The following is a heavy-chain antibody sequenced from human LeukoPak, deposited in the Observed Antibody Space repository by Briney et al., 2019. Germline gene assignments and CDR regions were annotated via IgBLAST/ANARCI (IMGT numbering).Heavy chain of an antibody. V-gene: IGHV3-30*18. CDR1: EFTFSSYG. CDR3: AKGEIVVVTAYFDY. CDR2: ISYDGSNK. Sequence: GRSLRLSCAASEFTFSSYGMHWVRQAPGKGLEWVAVISYDGSNKYYADSVKGRFTISRDNSKNTLYLQMNGLRAEDTAVYYCAKGEIVVVTAYFDYWGQGTLVTVSS. D-gene: IGHD3-22*01. J-gene: IGHJ4*02.